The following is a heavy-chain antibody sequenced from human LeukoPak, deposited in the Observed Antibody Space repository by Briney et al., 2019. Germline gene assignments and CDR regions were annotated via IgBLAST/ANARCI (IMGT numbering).Heavy chain of an antibody. CDR1: GFTFSSYG. J-gene: IGHJ4*02. CDR2: IWYDGSNK. D-gene: IGHD6-19*01. CDR3: ARDSSGWYYFDY. Sequence: GGSLRLSCAASGFTFSSYGMHWVHQAPGKGLEWVAVIWYDGSNKYYADSVKGRFTISRDNSKNTLYLQMNSLRAEDTAVYYCARDSSGWYYFDYWGQGTLVTVSS. V-gene: IGHV3-33*08.